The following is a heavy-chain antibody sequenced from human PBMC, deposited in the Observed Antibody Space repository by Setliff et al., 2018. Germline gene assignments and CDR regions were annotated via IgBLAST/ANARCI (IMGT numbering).Heavy chain of an antibody. CDR2: INHSGST. J-gene: IGHJ3*02. Sequence: SETLSLTCAVYGGSFSGFYWSWIRQPPGKGLEWIGEINHSGSTNYNPSLKSRVTISVDTSKNQFSLKLNYVTAADTAVYYCARALGYCSRTSCYADAFDIWGQGTMVTVSS. CDR3: ARALGYCSRTSCYADAFDI. V-gene: IGHV4-34*01. CDR1: GGSFSGFY. D-gene: IGHD2-2*01.